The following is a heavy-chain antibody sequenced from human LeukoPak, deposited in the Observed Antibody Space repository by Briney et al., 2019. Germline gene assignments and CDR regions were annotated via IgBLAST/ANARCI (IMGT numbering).Heavy chain of an antibody. Sequence: GGSLRLSCAVSGFTFSNYAMSWVRQAPGKGLEWVSAISGSSGSTYSADSVKGRFTISRDNSKNTLYLQMNRLRAEDTGVYYCAKLPVIAVAGGFDCWGQGTLVTVSS. CDR1: GFTFSNYA. J-gene: IGHJ4*02. CDR3: AKLPVIAVAGGFDC. CDR2: ISGSSGST. D-gene: IGHD6-19*01. V-gene: IGHV3-23*01.